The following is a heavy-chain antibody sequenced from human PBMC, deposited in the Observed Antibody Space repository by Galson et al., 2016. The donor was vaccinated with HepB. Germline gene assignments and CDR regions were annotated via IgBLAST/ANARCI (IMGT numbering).Heavy chain of an antibody. Sequence: SLRLSCAASGFTFSSYGMHWVRQAPGKGLKWVAVIWYDGSNKQFADSVKGRFTISRDNSKNTVYLQMNSLRAEDTAVYYCARGDYGAYSPFGMAVWGQGTTVTVSS. CDR2: IWYDGSNK. J-gene: IGHJ6*02. CDR3: ARGDYGAYSPFGMAV. D-gene: IGHD4-17*01. V-gene: IGHV3-33*01. CDR1: GFTFSSYG.